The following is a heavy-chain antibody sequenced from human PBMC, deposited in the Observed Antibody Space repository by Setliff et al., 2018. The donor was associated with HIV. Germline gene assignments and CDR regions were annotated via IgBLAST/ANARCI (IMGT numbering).Heavy chain of an antibody. Sequence: LRLSCIASGFTFSSYWMTWVRQAPGKGPECVANIKEDGSEKYYLGSVGGRFTISRDNAKNLVYLQTSSLRAEDTAVYYCARLVVLVPGHMEYYDYWGQGSLVTVSS. CDR3: ARLVVLVPGHMEYYDY. CDR2: IKEDGSEK. J-gene: IGHJ4*02. CDR1: GFTFSSYW. D-gene: IGHD2-8*02. V-gene: IGHV3-7*01.